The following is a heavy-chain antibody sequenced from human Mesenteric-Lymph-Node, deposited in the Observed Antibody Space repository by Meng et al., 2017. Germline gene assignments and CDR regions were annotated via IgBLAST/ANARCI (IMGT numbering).Heavy chain of an antibody. CDR2: TYYRSKWYN. CDR1: GDSVSSNSAA. D-gene: IGHD3-22*01. V-gene: IGHV6-1*01. CDR3: AREDRTYYYDSSPPLY. Sequence: SQTRSLTGAISGDSVSSNSAAWNWIRQSPSRGLEWLGRTYYRSKWYNDYAVSVKSRITINPDTSKNQFSLQLNSVTPEDTAVYYCAREDRTYYYDSSPPLYWGQGTLVTVSS. J-gene: IGHJ4*02.